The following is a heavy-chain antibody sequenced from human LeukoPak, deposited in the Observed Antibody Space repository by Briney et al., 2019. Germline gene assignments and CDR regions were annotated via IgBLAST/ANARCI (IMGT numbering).Heavy chain of an antibody. V-gene: IGHV1-2*02. D-gene: IGHD1-26*01. J-gene: IGHJ4*02. CDR3: ARDYRGSGGAEDY. CDR1: GYTFTGYY. Sequence: VASVKVSCKASGYTFTGYYMHWVRQAPGQGLEWMGWINPNSGGTNYAQKFQGRVTMTGDTSISTAYMELSRLRSDDTAVYYCARDYRGSGGAEDYWGQGTLVTVSS. CDR2: INPNSGGT.